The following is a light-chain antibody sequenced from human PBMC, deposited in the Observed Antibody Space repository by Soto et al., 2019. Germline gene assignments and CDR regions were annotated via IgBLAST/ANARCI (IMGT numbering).Light chain of an antibody. CDR1: SSDVGGYDF. Sequence: QSVLTQPASVSGSPGQSITISCTGTSSDVGGYDFVSWYQQHPGKAPKLMIYEVNYRPSGVSNRFFGSKSANTASLTISGLQAEDEADYYCSSYTTTSTRIFGGGTQLTVL. CDR3: SSYTTTSTRI. V-gene: IGLV2-14*01. J-gene: IGLJ2*01. CDR2: EVN.